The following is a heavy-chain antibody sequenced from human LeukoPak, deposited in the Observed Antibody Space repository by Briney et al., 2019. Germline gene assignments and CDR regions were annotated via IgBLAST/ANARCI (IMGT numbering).Heavy chain of an antibody. V-gene: IGHV4-61*02. CDR2: IYTGGST. CDR1: GGSISSGTYH. J-gene: IGHJ4*02. CDR3: AREDVDTGSDC. Sequence: PSETLSLTCTVSGGSISSGTYHWSWIRQPAGKGLEWIGRIYTGGSTDYNPSLKSRVTISKDTSQNHFSLKLSSVTAADTAVYYCAREDVDTGSDCWGQGTLVTVST. D-gene: IGHD5-18*01.